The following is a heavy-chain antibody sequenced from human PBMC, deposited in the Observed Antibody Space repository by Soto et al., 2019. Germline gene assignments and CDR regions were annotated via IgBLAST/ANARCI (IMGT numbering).Heavy chain of an antibody. CDR3: ARAGIYGDPGVYYYGMDV. CDR2: ISSSGSTI. CDR1: GFTFSSYE. D-gene: IGHD4-17*01. V-gene: IGHV3-48*03. Sequence: LRLSCAASGFTFSSYEMNWVRQAPGKGLEWVSYISSSGSTIYYADSVKGRFTISRDNAKNSLYLQMNSLRAEDTAVYYCARAGIYGDPGVYYYGMDVWGQGTTVTVSS. J-gene: IGHJ6*02.